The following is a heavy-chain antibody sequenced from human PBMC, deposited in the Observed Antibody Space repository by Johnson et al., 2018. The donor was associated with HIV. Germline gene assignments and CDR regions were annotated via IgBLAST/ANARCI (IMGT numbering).Heavy chain of an antibody. CDR2: IWYDGSNK. J-gene: IGHJ3*02. CDR3: AKVNRPNSGSWVDDAFDI. D-gene: IGHD1-26*01. Sequence: VQLVESGGGVVRPGGSLRLSCAASGFTFDDYGMSWVRQAPGKGLEWVAVIWYDGSNKYYADSVKGRFTISRDNSKNTLYLQRNSLRAEDTAVYYCAKVNRPNSGSWVDDAFDIWGQGTMVTVSS. CDR1: GFTFDDYG. V-gene: IGHV3-33*08.